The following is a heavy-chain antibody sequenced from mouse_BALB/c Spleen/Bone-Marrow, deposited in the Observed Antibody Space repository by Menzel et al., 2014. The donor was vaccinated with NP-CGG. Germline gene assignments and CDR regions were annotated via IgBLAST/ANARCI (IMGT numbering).Heavy chain of an antibody. Sequence: VQLQQSGAELVKPGASVKLSCTASGFNIKDTYMHWVKQRPEQGLEWIGRIDPANGNTKYDPKFQGKATIAADTSSNTAYLQLSSLTSEDTAVYYCARGYYDYDLDYWGQGTTLTVSS. V-gene: IGHV14-3*02. D-gene: IGHD2-4*01. CDR2: IDPANGNT. J-gene: IGHJ2*01. CDR1: GFNIKDTY. CDR3: ARGYYDYDLDY.